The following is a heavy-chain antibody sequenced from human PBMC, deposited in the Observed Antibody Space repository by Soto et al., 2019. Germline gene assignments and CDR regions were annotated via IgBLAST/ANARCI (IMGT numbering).Heavy chain of an antibody. J-gene: IGHJ6*02. CDR3: ERDRIAVASGGGMDV. D-gene: IGHD6-19*01. V-gene: IGHV4-4*02. Sequence: PSDTLSLTCAVSGGSISSSNWWRRDRQPPGKGLEWTGEIYHSGRTNYNPSLKSRDTISVDKSKNQFSLTLSSVTAADTAVYYCERDRIAVASGGGMDVWGQGTTVTVSS. CDR2: IYHSGRT. CDR1: GGSISSSNW.